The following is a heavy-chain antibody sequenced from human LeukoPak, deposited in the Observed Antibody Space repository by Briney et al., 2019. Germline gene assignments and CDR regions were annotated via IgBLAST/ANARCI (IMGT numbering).Heavy chain of an antibody. J-gene: IGHJ4*02. Sequence: GGSLRLSCAASGFTFSSYSMNWVRQAPGKGLEWVSSISSSSSYIYYADSVKGRFTISRDNAKNSLYLQMNSLRAEDTAVYYCARYPLLWFGESLFDYWGQGTLVTVSS. V-gene: IGHV3-21*01. CDR2: ISSSSSYI. D-gene: IGHD3-10*01. CDR3: ARYPLLWFGESLFDY. CDR1: GFTFSSYS.